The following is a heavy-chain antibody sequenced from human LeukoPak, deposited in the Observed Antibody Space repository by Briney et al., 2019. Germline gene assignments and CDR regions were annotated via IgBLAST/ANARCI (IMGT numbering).Heavy chain of an antibody. CDR2: IYQSWST. V-gene: IGHV4-30-2*01. Sequence: SEGLSVTRVLSRGSISSGGYCRSWVRQQPRDCLECHGYIYQSWSTYYNPSLKSRVTISVDRSKNQFSLKLSSVTAADTAVYYCARAEEGGSGSYLIDYWGQGTLVTVYS. J-gene: IGHJ4*02. CDR3: ARAEEGGSGSYLIDY. D-gene: IGHD3-10*01. CDR1: RGSISSGGYC.